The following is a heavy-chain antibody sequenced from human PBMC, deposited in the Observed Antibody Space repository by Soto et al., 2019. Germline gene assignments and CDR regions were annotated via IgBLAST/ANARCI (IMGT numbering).Heavy chain of an antibody. CDR3: ARVSRILTGYPFDY. V-gene: IGHV3-64*01. D-gene: IGHD3-9*01. CDR1: GFTFSSYA. J-gene: IGHJ4*02. Sequence: GGSLRLSCAASGFTFSSYAMHWVRQAPGKGLEYVSAISSNGGSTYYANSVKGRFTISRDNSKNTLCLQMGSLRAEDMAVYYCARVSRILTGYPFDYWGQGTLVTVSS. CDR2: ISSNGGST.